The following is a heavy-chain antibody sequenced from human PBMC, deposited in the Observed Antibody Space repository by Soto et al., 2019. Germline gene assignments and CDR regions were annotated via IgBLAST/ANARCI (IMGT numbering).Heavy chain of an antibody. CDR3: ARSTLSSGYYSRVNYYYGMDV. J-gene: IGHJ6*02. V-gene: IGHV3-30-3*01. D-gene: IGHD3-22*01. CDR2: ISYDGSNK. Sequence: GGSLRLSCAASGFTFSSYAMHWVRKAPGKGLEWVAVISYDGSNKYYADSVKGRFTISRDNSKNTLYLQMNSLRAEDTAVYYCARSTLSSGYYSRVNYYYGMDVWGQGTTVTVSS. CDR1: GFTFSSYA.